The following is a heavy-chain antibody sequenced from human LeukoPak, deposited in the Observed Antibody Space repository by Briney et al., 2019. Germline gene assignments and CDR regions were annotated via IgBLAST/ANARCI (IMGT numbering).Heavy chain of an antibody. Sequence: SETLSLTCTVSGASISSSTYNWGWIRQPPGKGLEWIGEINNSGSTSYNPSLNSRVMISVDTSKNQFSLKLSSVTAADTAVYYCARLGNRELWFIYDIDYWGQGTLVTVSS. CDR1: GASISSSTYN. J-gene: IGHJ4*02. V-gene: IGHV4-39*01. CDR3: ARLGNRELWFIYDIDY. D-gene: IGHD3-9*01. CDR2: INNSGST.